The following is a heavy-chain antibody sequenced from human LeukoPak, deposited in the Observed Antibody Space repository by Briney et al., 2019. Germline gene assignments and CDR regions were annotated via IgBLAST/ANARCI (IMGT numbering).Heavy chain of an antibody. D-gene: IGHD5-12*01. J-gene: IGHJ4*02. CDR1: GFTFSSYW. Sequence: PGGSLRLSCAASGFTFSSYWMHWVGQAPGKGLVWVSRMNSDGSSTSYADSVKGRFTISRDNAKNTLYLQMNSLRAEDTAVYYCARVWWLNDYFDYWGQGTLVTVSS. CDR2: MNSDGSST. CDR3: ARVWWLNDYFDY. V-gene: IGHV3-74*01.